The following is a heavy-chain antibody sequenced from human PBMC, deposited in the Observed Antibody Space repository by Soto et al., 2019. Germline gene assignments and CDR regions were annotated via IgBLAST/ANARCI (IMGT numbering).Heavy chain of an antibody. CDR3: ARKWELDY. Sequence: EVQLVESGGGLVQPGGSLRLSCAASGFTVSSNYMSWVRQAPGKGLEWVSLIYSDGSTYYADSVKGRLTISRDNSKNTLYLQMNSLRAEDTAVYYCARKWELDYWGQGTLVTVSS. CDR2: IYSDGST. D-gene: IGHD1-26*01. CDR1: GFTVSSNY. V-gene: IGHV3-66*01. J-gene: IGHJ4*02.